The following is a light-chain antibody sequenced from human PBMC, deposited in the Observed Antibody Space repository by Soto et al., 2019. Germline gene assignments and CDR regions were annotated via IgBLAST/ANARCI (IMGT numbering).Light chain of an antibody. Sequence: DIQMTQSPSSLSASVGDRVTISCRASQGVSNDLAWYQQKPGKAPKGLIYTASSLHSGGPSRFSGSGSGTDFTLTISSLEPEDFAVYYCQQRSNWPTFGQGTRLEIK. CDR2: TAS. J-gene: IGKJ5*01. V-gene: IGKV1-17*01. CDR3: QQRSNWPT. CDR1: QGVSND.